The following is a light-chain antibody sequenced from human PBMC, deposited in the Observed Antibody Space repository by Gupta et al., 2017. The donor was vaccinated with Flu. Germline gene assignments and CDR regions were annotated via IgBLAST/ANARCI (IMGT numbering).Light chain of an antibody. V-gene: IGLV1-51*01. CDR2: DNN. Sequence: QPVLTLPLSVSAAPGQKVTISYSGSTSNIGNNYVSWYQHLPGTAPKLLIYDNNKRPSGIPDRFSGSKSATSATLGITGLQTGDEADYYCGTWDSSQSAGVFGGGTKLTVL. J-gene: IGLJ3*02. CDR3: GTWDSSQSAGV. CDR1: TSNIGNNY.